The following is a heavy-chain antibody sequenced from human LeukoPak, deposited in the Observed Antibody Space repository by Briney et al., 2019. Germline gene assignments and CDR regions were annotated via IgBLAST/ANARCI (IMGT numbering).Heavy chain of an antibody. D-gene: IGHD6-19*01. J-gene: IGHJ6*02. CDR3: ARAPSWYSSGWYGALGMDV. Sequence: PLETLSLTCAVYGGSFSGYYWSWIRQPPGKGLEWIGEINHSGSTNYNPSLKSRVTISVDTSKNQFSLKLSSVTAADTAVYYCARAPSWYSSGWYGALGMDVWGQGTTVTVSS. CDR1: GGSFSGYY. V-gene: IGHV4-34*01. CDR2: INHSGST.